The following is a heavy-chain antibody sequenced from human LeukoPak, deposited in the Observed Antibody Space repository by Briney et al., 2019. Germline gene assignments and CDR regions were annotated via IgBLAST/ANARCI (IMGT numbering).Heavy chain of an antibody. D-gene: IGHD3-22*01. CDR3: ARGDSSGFFDY. Sequence: SVKVSCKASGGAFSSYDISWVRQAPGQGLEWMGRIIPTLGIANYAQKLQGRVTITADKSTSTAYMELSSLRSEDTAVYYCARGDSSGFFDYWGQGTPVTVSS. J-gene: IGHJ4*02. CDR2: IIPTLGIA. CDR1: GGAFSSYD. V-gene: IGHV1-69*04.